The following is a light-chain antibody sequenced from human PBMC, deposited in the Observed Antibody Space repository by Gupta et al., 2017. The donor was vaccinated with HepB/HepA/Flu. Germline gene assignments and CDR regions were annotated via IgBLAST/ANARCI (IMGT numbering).Light chain of an antibody. Sequence: SYELTLVLALSVALRQPVRITCQGDSLRNYYASWYQQKAGQAPLLVIYGKNNRPSGIPDRFSGSSSGNTASLTITGAQAEDEADYYCNSRDSSGNHVVFGGGTKLTVL. V-gene: IGLV3-19*01. CDR2: GKN. CDR3: NSRDSSGNHVV. J-gene: IGLJ2*01. CDR1: SLRNYY.